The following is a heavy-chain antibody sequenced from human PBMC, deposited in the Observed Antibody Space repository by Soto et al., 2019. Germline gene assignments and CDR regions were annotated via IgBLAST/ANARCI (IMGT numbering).Heavy chain of an antibody. CDR2: IYYSGST. J-gene: IGHJ4*02. V-gene: IGHV4-28*01. D-gene: IGHD3-22*01. CDR3: ARSAVAITSVGYFDY. Sequence: QVQLQESGPGLVKPSDTLSLTCAVSGYSISSSNWWGWIRQPPGKGLEWIGYIYYSGSTYYNPSLKRRGTMSVDTSKNQFSLKLSSVTAVDTAVYYCARSAVAITSVGYFDYWGQGTLVTVSS. CDR1: GYSISSSNW.